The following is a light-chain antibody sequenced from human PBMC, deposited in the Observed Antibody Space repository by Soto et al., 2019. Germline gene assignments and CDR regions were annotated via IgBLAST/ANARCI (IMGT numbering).Light chain of an antibody. CDR1: QSVSTNY. V-gene: IGKV3-20*01. J-gene: IGKJ2*01. CDR3: QQYGSSPYT. Sequence: EIVLTQSPGTLPLSPGERATLSCRASQSVSTNYLAWSQQKPGQSLRLLIYVATSRATGIPDRFSGSGSGTDFILTVSTLEPEDFAIYFFQQYGSSPYTFAQGTKLDI. CDR2: VAT.